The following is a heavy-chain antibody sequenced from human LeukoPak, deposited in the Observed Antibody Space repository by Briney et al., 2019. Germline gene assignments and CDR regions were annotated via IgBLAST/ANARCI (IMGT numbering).Heavy chain of an antibody. CDR1: GGSISSYY. CDR3: ARRRITMVRAFDP. D-gene: IGHD3-10*01. Sequence: SETLSLTCTVSGGSISSYYWSWIRQPPGKGLEWIGYIYYSGSTNYNPSLKSRVTISVDTSKNQFSLKLSSVTAADTAVYYCARRRITMVRAFDPWGQGTLVTVSS. V-gene: IGHV4-59*12. CDR2: IYYSGST. J-gene: IGHJ5*02.